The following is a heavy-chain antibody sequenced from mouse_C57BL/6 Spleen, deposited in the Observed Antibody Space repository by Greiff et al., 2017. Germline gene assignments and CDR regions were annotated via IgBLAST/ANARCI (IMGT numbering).Heavy chain of an antibody. CDR3: AKLGYYGSSFYWYFDV. V-gene: IGHV1-74*01. Sequence: VKLQQPGAELVKPGASVKVSCKASGYTFTSYWMHWVKQRPGQGLEWIGRIHPSDSATNYTHKFKGQATLTVDKSSSTAYLQLSSLTSEDSAVYYGAKLGYYGSSFYWYFDVWGTGTTVTVSS. CDR1: GYTFTSYW. CDR2: IHPSDSAT. D-gene: IGHD1-1*01. J-gene: IGHJ1*03.